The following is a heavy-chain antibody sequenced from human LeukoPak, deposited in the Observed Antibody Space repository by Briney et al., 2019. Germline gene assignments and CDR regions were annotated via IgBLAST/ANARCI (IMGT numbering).Heavy chain of an antibody. Sequence: GGSLRLSCAASGFTLSSYSMNWVRQAPGKGLEWVSSISSSSSYIYYADSVKGRFTISRDNAKNSLYLQMNSLRAEDTAVYYCASLWFGELPDYWGQGTLVTVSS. J-gene: IGHJ4*02. CDR2: ISSSSSYI. V-gene: IGHV3-21*01. CDR1: GFTLSSYS. CDR3: ASLWFGELPDY. D-gene: IGHD3-10*01.